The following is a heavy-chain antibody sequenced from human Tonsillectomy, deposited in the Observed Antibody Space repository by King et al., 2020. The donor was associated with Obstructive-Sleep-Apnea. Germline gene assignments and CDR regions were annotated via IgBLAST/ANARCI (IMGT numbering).Heavy chain of an antibody. Sequence: VQLVESGGGLVQPGGSLRLSCAASGFTFSSYAMSWVRQAPGQGLEWVSAISGSGGSTYYAHTVKGLFTISRDNSKNTLYLQMNSLRAEDTAVYYCAKRPYYYDSSGYYYFDYWGQGTLVTVSS. V-gene: IGHV3-23*04. D-gene: IGHD3-22*01. J-gene: IGHJ4*02. CDR3: AKRPYYYDSSGYYYFDY. CDR2: ISGSGGST. CDR1: GFTFSSYA.